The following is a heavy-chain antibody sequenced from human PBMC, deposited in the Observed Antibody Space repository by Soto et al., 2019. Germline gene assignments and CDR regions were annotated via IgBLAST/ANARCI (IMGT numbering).Heavy chain of an antibody. CDR3: ARDDTAMVIFDY. Sequence: QVQLVQSGAEVKKPGASVNISCKASGYTFTRYAMHWVRQAPGQRLEWMGSISATNGNTKYSQKFQGRVTITRDTSASTAYMELSSLRSEDTAVYYCARDDTAMVIFDYWGQGTLVTVSS. D-gene: IGHD5-18*01. V-gene: IGHV1-3*01. CDR2: ISATNGNT. CDR1: GYTFTRYA. J-gene: IGHJ4*02.